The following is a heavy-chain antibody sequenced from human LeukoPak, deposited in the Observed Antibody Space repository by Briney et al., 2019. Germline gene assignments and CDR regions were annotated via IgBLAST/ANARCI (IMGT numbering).Heavy chain of an antibody. Sequence: SGGSLRLSCAASGFTFSSYGMHWVRQAPGKGLEWVAVISYDRSNKYYADSVKGRFTISRDNSKNTLYLQMNSLRAEDTAMYYCAKDSRYCSGGSCYPDWYFDYWGQGTLVTVSS. CDR3: AKDSRYCSGGSCYPDWYFDY. CDR1: GFTFSSYG. D-gene: IGHD2-15*01. V-gene: IGHV3-30*18. J-gene: IGHJ4*02. CDR2: ISYDRSNK.